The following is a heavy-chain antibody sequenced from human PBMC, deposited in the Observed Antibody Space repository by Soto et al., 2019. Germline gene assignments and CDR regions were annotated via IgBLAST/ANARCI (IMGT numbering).Heavy chain of an antibody. D-gene: IGHD3-10*01. V-gene: IGHV1-69*06. Sequence: QDHLAQSGAEVKKPGSSVTVSCKASGGTFNSYGISWVRQAPGQGLDWMGVIIPLYGTVNYAQKFQGRVSITADKSTSTVYMDLSSLRSDDTAVYYCARVRVIRGVIPSHFDLWGQGTLVTVSS. CDR1: GGTFNSYG. CDR3: ARVRVIRGVIPSHFDL. J-gene: IGHJ4*02. CDR2: IIPLYGTV.